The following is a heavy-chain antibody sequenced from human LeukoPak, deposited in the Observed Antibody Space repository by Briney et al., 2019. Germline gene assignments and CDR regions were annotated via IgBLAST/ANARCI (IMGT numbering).Heavy chain of an antibody. J-gene: IGHJ4*02. CDR3: ARDLSSCSGGSCPQDY. Sequence: PGVSLRLSCAASGFTVSTAYMSWVRQAPGKGLEWVSVIYSGGSTYYPDSVKGRFTISRDNPKNTLYLQMNSLRAEDTAVYYCARDLSSCSGGSCPQDYWGQGTLVTVSS. V-gene: IGHV3-53*01. CDR2: IYSGGST. D-gene: IGHD2-15*01. CDR1: GFTVSTAY.